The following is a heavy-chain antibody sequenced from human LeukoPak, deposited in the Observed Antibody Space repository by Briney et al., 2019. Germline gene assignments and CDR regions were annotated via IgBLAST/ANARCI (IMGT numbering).Heavy chain of an antibody. J-gene: IGHJ4*02. D-gene: IGHD3-9*01. CDR1: GGSISSYY. CDR3: AREAYDILTGYPISDY. Sequence: SETLSLTCIVSGGSISSYYWSWIRQPAGKGLEWIGRIYTSGSTNYNPSLKSRVTMSVDTSKNQFSLKLSSVTAADTAVYYCAREAYDILTGYPISDYCGQGTLVTVSS. CDR2: IYTSGST. V-gene: IGHV4-4*07.